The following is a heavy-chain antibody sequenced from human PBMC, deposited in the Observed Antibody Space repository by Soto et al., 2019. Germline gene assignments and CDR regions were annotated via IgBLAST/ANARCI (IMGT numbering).Heavy chain of an antibody. Sequence: SVKVSCKASGGSFSIYVISGVRQAPGQGLEWMGGIIPIFGTANYAQKFQGRATITADESTSTAYMELSSLRSEDTAVYFCARCPYGSGSYRRYYYYGMDVWGQGTTVTVSS. CDR3: ARCPYGSGSYRRYYYYGMDV. D-gene: IGHD3-10*01. CDR2: IIPIFGTA. V-gene: IGHV1-69*13. J-gene: IGHJ6*02. CDR1: GGSFSIYV.